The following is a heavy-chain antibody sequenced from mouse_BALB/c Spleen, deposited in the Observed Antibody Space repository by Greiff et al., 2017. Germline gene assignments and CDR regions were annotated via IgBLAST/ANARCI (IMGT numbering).Heavy chain of an antibody. CDR2: ISSGSSTI. CDR3: ARGLSTMITYYAMDY. Sequence: EVKLMESGGGLVQPGGSRKLSCAASGFTFSSFGMHWVRQAPEKGLEWVAYISSGSSTIYYADTVKGRFTISRDNPKNTLFLQMTSLRSEDTAMYYCARGLSTMITYYAMDYWGQGTSVTVSS. J-gene: IGHJ4*01. V-gene: IGHV5-17*02. CDR1: GFTFSSFG. D-gene: IGHD2-4*01.